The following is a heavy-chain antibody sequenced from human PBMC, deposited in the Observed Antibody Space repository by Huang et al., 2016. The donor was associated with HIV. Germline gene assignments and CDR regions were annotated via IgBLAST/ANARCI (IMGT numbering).Heavy chain of an antibody. D-gene: IGHD6-19*01. CDR3: VRDQGRLAVGGIDNWFDP. CDR2: VYDRGHT. Sequence: QVRLQESGPGLVKPSETLSLSCTVSGDSVSSHYWGWIPHPPGKGLEWIGTVYDRGHTKYNPRLKSRITRSVDTSKNGFSLNITSVSAADTAMYFCVRDQGRLAVGGIDNWFDPWGQGALVTVSS. CDR1: GDSVSSHY. J-gene: IGHJ5*02. V-gene: IGHV4-59*02.